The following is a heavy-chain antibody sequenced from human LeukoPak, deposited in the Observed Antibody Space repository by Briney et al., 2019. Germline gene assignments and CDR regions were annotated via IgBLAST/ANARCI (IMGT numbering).Heavy chain of an antibody. CDR1: GVSISSGDYY. V-gene: IGHV4-30-4*01. CDR3: ARPYYYDSRIDP. J-gene: IGHJ5*02. CDR2: TYYSGST. D-gene: IGHD3-22*01. Sequence: PSETLSLTCSVSGVSISSGDYYWSWIRQPPGKGLEWIGYTYYSGSTYYNPSLKSRVTISVDTSKNQFSLKLSSVTAADTAVYYCARPYYYDSRIDPWGQGTRVTVSS.